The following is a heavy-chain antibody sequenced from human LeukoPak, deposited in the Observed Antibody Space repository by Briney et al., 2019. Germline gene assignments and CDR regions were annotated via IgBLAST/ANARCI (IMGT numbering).Heavy chain of an antibody. CDR3: ARDRGIVGATKSNWFDP. V-gene: IGHV1-8*01. J-gene: IGHJ5*02. CDR2: MNPNSGNT. CDR1: GYTFTSYD. D-gene: IGHD1-26*01. Sequence: ASVKVSCKASGYTFTSYDINWVRQATGQGLEWMGWMNPNSGNTGYAQKFQGRVTITRDTSASTAYMELSSLRSEDMAVYYCARDRGIVGATKSNWFDPWGQGTLVTVSS.